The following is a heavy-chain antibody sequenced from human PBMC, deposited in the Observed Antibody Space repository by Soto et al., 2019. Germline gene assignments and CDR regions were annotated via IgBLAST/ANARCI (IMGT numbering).Heavy chain of an antibody. CDR3: GKDVGDYVPYYGVDV. V-gene: IGHV3-30*18. D-gene: IGHD1-26*01. Sequence: QVQLVESGGGVVQPGTSLRLSCAASGFTFKTHVMHWVRQAPGKGLEWMAVIAYDGNEKFYADSVKGRFTISRDNSKNALYLQINTLRNEDTAVYYCGKDVGDYVPYYGVDVWGQGTTVTVSS. CDR2: IAYDGNEK. J-gene: IGHJ6*02. CDR1: GFTFKTHV.